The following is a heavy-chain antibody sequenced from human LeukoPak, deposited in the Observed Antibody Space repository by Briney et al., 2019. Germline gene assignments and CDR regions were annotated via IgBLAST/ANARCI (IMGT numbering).Heavy chain of an antibody. CDR1: GGSISSYY. CDR3: AKDSSGWPTNFDY. J-gene: IGHJ4*02. D-gene: IGHD6-19*01. Sequence: SETLSLTCTVSGGSISSYYWSWIRQPPGKGLEWIGYIYYSGSTNYNPSLKSRVTISVDTSKNQFSLKLSSVTAADTAVYYCAKDSSGWPTNFDYWGQGTLVTVSS. CDR2: IYYSGST. V-gene: IGHV4-59*01.